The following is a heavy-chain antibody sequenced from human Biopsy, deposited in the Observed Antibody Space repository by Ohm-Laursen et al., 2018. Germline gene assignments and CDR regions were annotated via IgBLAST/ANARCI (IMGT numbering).Heavy chain of an antibody. D-gene: IGHD2-15*01. CDR1: GGSISSFY. V-gene: IGHV4-59*08. CDR2: ISDSGST. CDR3: ARRGSGGRSFDH. Sequence: GTLSLTCAVSGGSISSFYWTWIRQPPGKGPEWIGDISDSGSTNYKPSLKSRVIMSVDTSKNQFSLNLSSVTAADTAVYYCARRGSGGRSFDHWGQGTLVTVSS. J-gene: IGHJ4*02.